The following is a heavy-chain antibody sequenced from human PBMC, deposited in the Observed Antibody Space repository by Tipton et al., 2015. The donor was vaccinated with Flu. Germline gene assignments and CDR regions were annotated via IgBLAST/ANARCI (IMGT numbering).Heavy chain of an antibody. J-gene: IGHJ4*02. Sequence: TLSLTCTVSGGSISSSSYYWGWIRQPPGKGLEWIGSIYYSGSTYYNPSLKSRVTISVDTSKNQFSLKLSSVTAADTAVYYCARQEKGLLPHDYWGQGTLVTVSS. CDR2: IYYSGST. V-gene: IGHV4-39*01. CDR1: GGSISSSSYY. CDR3: ARQEKGLLPHDY. D-gene: IGHD2-15*01.